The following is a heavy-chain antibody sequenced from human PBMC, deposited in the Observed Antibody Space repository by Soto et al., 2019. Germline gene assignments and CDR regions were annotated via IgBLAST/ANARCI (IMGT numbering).Heavy chain of an antibody. D-gene: IGHD1-1*01. J-gene: IGHJ6*02. CDR1: GGTFRTNA. CDR3: ARDKDRLQLGGNYYYIMDV. V-gene: IGHV1-69*12. CDR2: IISIFPTP. Sequence: QVQLVQSGAEVKKPGSSVKISCKASGGTFRTNAFSWVRQAPGQGLEWMGGIISIFPTPDYAQKFQSRVTITADESTTTTYMELSSLRSEDTAIYYCARDKDRLQLGGNYYYIMDVWGQGTTVTVSS.